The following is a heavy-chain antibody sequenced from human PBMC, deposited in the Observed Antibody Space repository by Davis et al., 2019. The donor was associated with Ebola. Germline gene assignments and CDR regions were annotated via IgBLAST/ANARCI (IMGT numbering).Heavy chain of an antibody. J-gene: IGHJ6*02. D-gene: IGHD1-1*01. CDR3: AGQLESQVGGMDV. CDR2: IYYSGST. V-gene: IGHV4-61*01. Sequence: SETLSLTCTVSGGSVSSGSYYWSWIRQPPEKGLEWVGYIYYSGSTNCNPSLKSRVTISVDKSKNQFSLKLSSVTAADTAVYYCAGQLESQVGGMDVWGQGTTVTVSS. CDR1: GGSVSSGSYY.